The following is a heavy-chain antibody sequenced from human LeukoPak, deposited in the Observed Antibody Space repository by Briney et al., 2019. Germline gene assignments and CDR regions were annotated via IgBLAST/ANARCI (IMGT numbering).Heavy chain of an antibody. D-gene: IGHD3-10*01. CDR3: KLSSVTAADTAVYYCAGRSVFYYYYMDV. Sequence: PSETLSLTCAVYGGSFSGYYWSWIRQPPGKGLEWIGEINHSGSTNYNPSLKSRVTMSVDTSKNQFSLKLSSVVDTSKNQFSLKLSSVTAADTAVYYCAGRSVFYYYYMDVWGKGTTVTVSS. CDR1: GGSFSGYY. CDR2: INHSGST. V-gene: IGHV4-34*01. J-gene: IGHJ6*03.